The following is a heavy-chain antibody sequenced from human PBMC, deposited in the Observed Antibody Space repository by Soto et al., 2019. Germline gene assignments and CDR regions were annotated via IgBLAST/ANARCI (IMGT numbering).Heavy chain of an antibody. D-gene: IGHD3-10*01. V-gene: IGHV3-9*01. CDR2: ISWNSGSI. CDR1: GFTFDDYA. J-gene: IGHJ3*02. CDR3: AKAFLGLLWFGESAFDI. Sequence: EVQLVESGGGLVQPGRSLRLSCAASGFTFDDYAMHWVRQAPGKGLEWVSGISWNSGSIGYADSVKGRFTISRDNAKNSLYLQMNSLRAEDTALYYCAKAFLGLLWFGESAFDIWGQGTMVTVSS.